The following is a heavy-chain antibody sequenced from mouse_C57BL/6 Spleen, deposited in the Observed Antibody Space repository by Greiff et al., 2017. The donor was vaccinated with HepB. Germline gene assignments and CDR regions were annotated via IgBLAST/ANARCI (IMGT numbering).Heavy chain of an antibody. Sequence: DVKLVESGGGLVKPGGSLKLSCAASGFTFSDYGMHWVRQAPEKGLEWVAYISSGSSTNYYADTVKGRFTISRDNAKNTLFLHMTSLRSEDTAMYYCARNGKSYFDYWGQGTTLTVSS. CDR1: GFTFSDYG. J-gene: IGHJ2*01. CDR2: ISSGSSTN. D-gene: IGHD1-1*01. CDR3: ARNGKSYFDY. V-gene: IGHV5-17*01.